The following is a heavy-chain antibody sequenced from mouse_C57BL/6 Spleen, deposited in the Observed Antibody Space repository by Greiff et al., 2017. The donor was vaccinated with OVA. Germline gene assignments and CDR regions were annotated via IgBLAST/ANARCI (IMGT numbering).Heavy chain of an antibody. CDR1: GYTFTSYW. Sequence: QVQLQQSGAELVKPGASVKLSCKASGYTFTSYWMQWVKQRPGQGLEWIGEIDPSDSYTNYNQKFKGKATLTVDTSSSTAYMQLSSLTSEDSAVYYCARREFITTVVAPFAYWGQGTLVTVSA. V-gene: IGHV1-50*01. J-gene: IGHJ3*01. CDR3: ARREFITTVVAPFAY. D-gene: IGHD1-1*01. CDR2: IDPSDSYT.